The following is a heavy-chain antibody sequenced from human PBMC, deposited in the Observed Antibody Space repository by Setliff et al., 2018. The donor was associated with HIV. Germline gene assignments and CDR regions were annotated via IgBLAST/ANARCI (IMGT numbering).Heavy chain of an antibody. CDR2: IYHSGSG. J-gene: IGHJ3*02. Sequence: SETLSLTCAVSGYSISSGYYWGWIRQPPGKGLEWIGNIYHSGSGYSNPSLRSRITLSIDTSKNHFSLKLRSLTAADTAVYYCARRWGDILTGPDAFDIWGQGTMVTVSS. CDR1: GYSISSGYY. V-gene: IGHV4-38-2*01. CDR3: ARRWGDILTGPDAFDI. D-gene: IGHD3-9*01.